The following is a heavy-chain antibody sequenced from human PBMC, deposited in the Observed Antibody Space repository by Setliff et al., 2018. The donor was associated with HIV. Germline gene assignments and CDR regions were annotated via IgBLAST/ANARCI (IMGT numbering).Heavy chain of an antibody. J-gene: IGHJ5*02. Sequence: SVKVSCKASGGTFRSNAISWVQQAPGQGLGWMGGIIPLFGTANYAQKFQGRVTITADKSTSTAYLELNSLRSEDSAIYYCAREIQIAVAAVGWFDPWGQGTLVTVSS. CDR1: GGTFRSNA. D-gene: IGHD6-13*01. CDR3: AREIQIAVAAVGWFDP. V-gene: IGHV1-69*06. CDR2: IIPLFGTA.